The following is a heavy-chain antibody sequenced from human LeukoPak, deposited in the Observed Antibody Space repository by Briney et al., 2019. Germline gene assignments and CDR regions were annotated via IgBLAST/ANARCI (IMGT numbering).Heavy chain of an antibody. CDR3: AKPHYDILTGYSAFDC. CDR1: GFTFSSYA. Sequence: PGTSLRLSCAASGFTFSSYAMSWVRQAPGKGLEWVSGVSGDGGITYYADSVKGRFTISRDNSKNTLYLEMNSLRAEDTAVYYCAKPHYDILTGYSAFDCWGQGTLVTVSS. J-gene: IGHJ4*02. V-gene: IGHV3-23*01. CDR2: VSGDGGIT. D-gene: IGHD3-9*01.